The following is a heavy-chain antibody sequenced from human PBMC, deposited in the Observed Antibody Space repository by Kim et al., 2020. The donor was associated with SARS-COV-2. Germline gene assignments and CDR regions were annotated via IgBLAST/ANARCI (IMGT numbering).Heavy chain of an antibody. V-gene: IGHV3-33*01. J-gene: IGHJ6*03. CDR3: AGGTYYYYMDV. D-gene: IGHD3-16*01. CDR1: GFTFSSYG. Sequence: GGSLRLSCAASGFTFSSYGMHWVRQAPGKGLEWVAVIWYDGSNKYYADSVKGRFTISRDNSKNTLYLQMNSLRAEDTAVYYCAGGTYYYYMDVWGKGTTVTVSS. CDR2: IWYDGSNK.